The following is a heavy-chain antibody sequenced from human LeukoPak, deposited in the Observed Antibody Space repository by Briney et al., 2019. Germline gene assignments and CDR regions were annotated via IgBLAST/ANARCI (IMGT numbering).Heavy chain of an antibody. CDR3: TRLYCSSTSCLNWFDP. J-gene: IGHJ5*02. Sequence: GGSLRLSCAASGFTFSGSAMHWVRQASGKGLEWVGRIRSKANSYATAYAASVKGRFTICRDDSKNTAYLQMNSLKTEDTAVYYCTRLYCSSTSCLNWFDPWGQGTLVTVSS. CDR1: GFTFSGSA. D-gene: IGHD2-2*01. V-gene: IGHV3-73*01. CDR2: IRSKANSYAT.